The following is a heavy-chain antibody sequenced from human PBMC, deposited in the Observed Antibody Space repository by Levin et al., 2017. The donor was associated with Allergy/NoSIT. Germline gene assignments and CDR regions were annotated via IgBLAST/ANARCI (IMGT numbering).Heavy chain of an antibody. CDR2: ISGSGDGT. V-gene: IGHV3-23*01. CDR3: AIIRPGGGRGDGS. D-gene: IGHD2-21*02. J-gene: IGHJ5*02. Sequence: HPGESLKISCVGSGFTFRSYVMNWVRQAPGKGLEWVSGISGSGDGTYYADSVKGRFTISRDNSKSTLYLQMSALRADDTAEYYCAIIRPGGGRGDGSWGQGTLVTVSS. CDR1: GFTFRSYV.